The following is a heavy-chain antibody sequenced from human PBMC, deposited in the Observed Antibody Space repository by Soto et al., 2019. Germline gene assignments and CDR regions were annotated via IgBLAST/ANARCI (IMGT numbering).Heavy chain of an antibody. V-gene: IGHV1-69*13. D-gene: IGHD3-3*01. J-gene: IGHJ4*02. CDR1: GGTFSSYA. Sequence: GASVKVSCKASGGTFSSYAISWVRQAPGQGLEWMGGIIPIFGTANYAQKFQGRVTITADESTSTAYMELSSLRSEDTAVYYCARSDTILPQYSFDYWGQGTLVTVSS. CDR2: IIPIFGTA. CDR3: ARSDTILPQYSFDY.